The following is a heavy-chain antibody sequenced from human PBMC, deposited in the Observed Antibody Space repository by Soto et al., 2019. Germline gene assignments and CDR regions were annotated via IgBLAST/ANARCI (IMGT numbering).Heavy chain of an antibody. J-gene: IGHJ3*01. V-gene: IGHV3-23*01. Sequence: EVQLLEPGGGLVQPGGSLRLSCAASGFTFSSFFMSWVRQAPGKGLDWVSGIGANGGGTYYAYSVKGRFIISRDNSKNTRYLQMTSLRAEDTAVYYCARDPNGDYLGAFDFWGQKTMVTVSS. CDR1: GFTFSSFF. CDR2: IGANGGGT. CDR3: ARDPNGDYLGAFDF. D-gene: IGHD4-17*01.